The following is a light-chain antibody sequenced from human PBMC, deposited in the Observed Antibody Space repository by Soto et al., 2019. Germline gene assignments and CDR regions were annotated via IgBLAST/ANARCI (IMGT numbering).Light chain of an antibody. CDR2: GAS. CDR1: QSVSSS. CDR3: QQRYNWPLT. J-gene: IGKJ4*01. V-gene: IGKV3-11*01. Sequence: EIVLTQSPATLSLSPGERATLSCRASQSVSSSLAWYQQKPGQAHRLLIYGASNGAAGIPARFSGTGSGTDFTLTISSLEPDDFAVYYCQQRYNWPLTFGGGTKVEIK.